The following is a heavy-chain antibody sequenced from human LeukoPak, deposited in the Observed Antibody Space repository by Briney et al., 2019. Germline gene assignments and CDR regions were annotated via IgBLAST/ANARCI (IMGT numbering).Heavy chain of an antibody. CDR2: IYSGGST. J-gene: IGHJ4*02. Sequence: PGGSLRLSCAASGFTVSSNYMSWVRQAPGKGLEWVSVIYSGGSTYYADSVKGRFTISRDNSKNTLYLQMNSLRAEDTAVYYCAKDLKVAGTGYFDYWGQGTLVTVSS. D-gene: IGHD6-19*01. V-gene: IGHV3-53*01. CDR3: AKDLKVAGTGYFDY. CDR1: GFTVSSNY.